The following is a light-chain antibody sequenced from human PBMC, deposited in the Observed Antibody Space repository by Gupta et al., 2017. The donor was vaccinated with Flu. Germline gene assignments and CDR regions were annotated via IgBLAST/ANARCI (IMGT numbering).Light chain of an antibody. CDR1: QSLLHSNGYNY. CDR2: LGS. CDR3: MQALQTPPWT. Sequence: DNVMTQSPLPLLVTSGEPAPISWRSSQSLLHSNGYNYLDWYLQKPGQSPQLLIYLGSNRASGVPDKFSGSGSGTDFTLKISRVEAEDVGVYYCMQALQTPPWTFGQGTKVEIK. J-gene: IGKJ1*01. V-gene: IGKV2-28*01.